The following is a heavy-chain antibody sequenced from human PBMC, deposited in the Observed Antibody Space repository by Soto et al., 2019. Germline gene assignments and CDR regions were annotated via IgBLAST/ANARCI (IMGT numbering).Heavy chain of an antibody. J-gene: IGHJ6*02. D-gene: IGHD6-6*01. Sequence: GGSLRLSCAASGFTFSSYGMHWVRQAPGKGLEWVAVISYDGSNKYYADSVKGQFTISRDNSKNTLYLQMNSLRAEDTAVYYCAKDQRAARIYYYGMDVWGQGTTVTVSS. CDR2: ISYDGSNK. CDR3: AKDQRAARIYYYGMDV. CDR1: GFTFSSYG. V-gene: IGHV3-30*18.